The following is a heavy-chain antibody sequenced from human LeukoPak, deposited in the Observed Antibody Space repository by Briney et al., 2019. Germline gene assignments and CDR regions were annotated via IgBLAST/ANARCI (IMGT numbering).Heavy chain of an antibody. J-gene: IGHJ4*02. CDR3: ARIPLGYSGAYYFDY. Sequence: SETLSLTCTVSRGSISGSIRSYYWSWLRQPPGKGLEWIGYISSSGSVNDNPSLRSRVTISVDTSKNQFFLNLSSVSAADTAVYHCARIPLGYSGAYYFDYWGQGTLVTVSP. CDR1: RGSISGSIRSYY. CDR2: ISSSGSV. D-gene: IGHD5-12*01. V-gene: IGHV4-4*09.